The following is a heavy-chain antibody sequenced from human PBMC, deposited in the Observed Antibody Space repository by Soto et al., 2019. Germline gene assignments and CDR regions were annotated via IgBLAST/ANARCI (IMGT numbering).Heavy chain of an antibody. J-gene: IGHJ3*02. CDR1: GYTFTSYG. CDR2: ISAYNGNT. CDR3: ARTESSGYWPHDAXDI. V-gene: IGHV1-18*01. D-gene: IGHD5-12*01. Sequence: GASVKVSCKASGYTFTSYGISWVRQAPGQGLEWMGWISAYNGNTNYAQKLQGRVTMTTDTSTSTAYMELRSLRSDDTAVYYCARTESSGYWPHDAXDIWGQGTMVTVSS.